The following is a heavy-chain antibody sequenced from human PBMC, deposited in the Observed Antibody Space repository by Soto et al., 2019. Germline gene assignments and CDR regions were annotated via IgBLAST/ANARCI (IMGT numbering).Heavy chain of an antibody. J-gene: IGHJ3*02. D-gene: IGHD1-26*01. CDR3: ARDGVVGATDAFDI. CDR1: GFTFSSYS. CDR2: ISSSSSYI. Sequence: GGSLRLSCAASGFTFSSYSMNWVRQAPGKGLEWVSSISSSSSYIYYADSVKGRFTISRDNAKNSLYLQMNSLRAEDTAVYYCARDGVVGATDAFDIWGQGTMVTVSS. V-gene: IGHV3-21*01.